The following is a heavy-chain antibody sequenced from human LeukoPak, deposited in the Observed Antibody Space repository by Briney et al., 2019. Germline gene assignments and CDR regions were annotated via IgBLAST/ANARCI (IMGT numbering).Heavy chain of an antibody. V-gene: IGHV4-34*01. CDR2: TNHSAYT. J-gene: IGHJ5*02. CDR1: GVSFSGYY. Sequence: PSETLSLTCAVSGVSFSGYYLSWIRQSPEKGLEWIGETNHSAYTNYNPSLKSRVTISLDTSKTQFSLKLLSATAADTAVYYCARGRDAYTDYNWFEPWGQGTLVTVSS. CDR3: ARGRDAYTDYNWFEP. D-gene: IGHD5-24*01.